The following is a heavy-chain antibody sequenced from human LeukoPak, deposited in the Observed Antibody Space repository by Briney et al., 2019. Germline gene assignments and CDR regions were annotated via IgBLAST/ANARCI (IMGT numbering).Heavy chain of an antibody. Sequence: ASVKVSCKASGYTFTSYDINWERQATGQGLEWMGWMNPNSGNTGYAQKFQGRVTMTRNTYISTAYMELSSLRSEDTAVYYCARGLRYSYGYSLMDSNWFDPWGQGTLVTVSS. CDR2: MNPNSGNT. CDR1: GYTFTSYD. CDR3: ARGLRYSYGYSLMDSNWFDP. V-gene: IGHV1-8*01. J-gene: IGHJ5*02. D-gene: IGHD5-18*01.